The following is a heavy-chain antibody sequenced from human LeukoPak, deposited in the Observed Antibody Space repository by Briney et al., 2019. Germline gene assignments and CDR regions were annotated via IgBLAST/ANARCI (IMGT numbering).Heavy chain of an antibody. Sequence: SETLSLTCAVTGASISNSNWWTWVRQPPGKGLEWIGEIYHSGSTNYKTSLKSRATISVDKSKNQFSLKLNSVTAADTAVYYCARGTKWELLIVDYWGQGTLVTVSS. D-gene: IGHD1-26*01. CDR1: GASISNSNW. CDR3: ARGTKWELLIVDY. CDR2: IYHSGST. J-gene: IGHJ4*02. V-gene: IGHV4-4*02.